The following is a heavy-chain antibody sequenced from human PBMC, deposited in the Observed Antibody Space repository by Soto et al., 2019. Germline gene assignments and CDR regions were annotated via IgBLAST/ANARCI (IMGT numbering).Heavy chain of an antibody. V-gene: IGHV1-69*08. D-gene: IGHD3-16*01. CDR2: IIPILGIA. Sequence: QVQLVQSGAEVKKPGSSVKVSCKASGGTFSSYTISWVRQAPGQGLEWMGRIIPILGIANYAQKFQGRVTITADKSTSTAYMGLSSLRYEDTAVYYCAREVRLGMAVWGQGTTVTVSS. CDR1: GGTFSSYT. J-gene: IGHJ6*02. CDR3: AREVRLGMAV.